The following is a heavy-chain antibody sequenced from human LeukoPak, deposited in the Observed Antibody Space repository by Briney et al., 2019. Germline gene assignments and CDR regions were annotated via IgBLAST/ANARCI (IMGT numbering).Heavy chain of an antibody. J-gene: IGHJ6*02. Sequence: SETLSLTCAVSGGSISSGGYSWSWIRQPPGKGLEWIGYMYHSGGTYYNPSLKSRVTISVDRSKNQFSLELRSVTAADTAVYYCARLGAAPGPPHYFYYGMDVWGQGTTVTVS. V-gene: IGHV4-30-2*01. CDR3: ARLGAAPGPPHYFYYGMDV. CDR1: GGSISSGGYS. CDR2: MYHSGGT. D-gene: IGHD7-27*01.